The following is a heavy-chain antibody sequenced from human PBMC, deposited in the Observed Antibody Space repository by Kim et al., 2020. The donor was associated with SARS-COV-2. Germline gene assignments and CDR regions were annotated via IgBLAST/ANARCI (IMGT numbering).Heavy chain of an antibody. Sequence: GGSLRLSCAASGFTFSGSAMHWVRQASGKGLEWVGRIRSKANSYATAYAASVKGRFTISRDDSKNTAYLQMNSLKTEDTAVYYCTRQGRLHYYDSSGYYYTPYYYYGMDVWGQGNTVTVSS. CDR1: GFTFSGSA. V-gene: IGHV3-73*01. CDR2: IRSKANSYAT. CDR3: TRQGRLHYYDSSGYYYTPYYYYGMDV. D-gene: IGHD3-22*01. J-gene: IGHJ6*02.